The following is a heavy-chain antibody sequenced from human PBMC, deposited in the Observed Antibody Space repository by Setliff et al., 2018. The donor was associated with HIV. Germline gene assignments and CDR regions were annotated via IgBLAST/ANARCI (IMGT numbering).Heavy chain of an antibody. V-gene: IGHV3-66*02. CDR1: GFTFSNY. Sequence: GGSLRLSCAASGFTFSNYMSWVRQAPGKGLEWVSVIYSGGSKYYADSVKGRFTISRDNSKNTLYLQMHSLRPEDTAVYYCARVRLGYSSGWYDYWGQGTLVTVSS. D-gene: IGHD6-19*01. CDR3: ARVRLGYSSGWYDY. J-gene: IGHJ4*02. CDR2: IYSGGSK.